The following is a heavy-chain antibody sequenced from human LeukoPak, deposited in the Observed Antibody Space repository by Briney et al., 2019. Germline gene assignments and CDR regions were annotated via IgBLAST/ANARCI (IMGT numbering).Heavy chain of an antibody. CDR3: ARPVGSLGYCSSSSCYFGGMDV. CDR1: GYTYTSYT. Sequence: GASVKVSCKASGYTYTSYTISWVRQAPGQGLEWMGWINTYNGNTNYAQKVQGRVTKTTDTSTSTAYMELKSLISDDSAVYYCARPVGSLGYCSSSSCYFGGMDVWGKGTTVTVSS. J-gene: IGHJ6*04. CDR2: INTYNGNT. D-gene: IGHD2-2*01. V-gene: IGHV1-18*04.